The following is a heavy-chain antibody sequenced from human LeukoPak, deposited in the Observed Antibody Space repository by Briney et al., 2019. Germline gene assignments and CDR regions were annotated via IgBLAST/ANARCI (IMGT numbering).Heavy chain of an antibody. J-gene: IGHJ4*02. V-gene: IGHV4-59*11. Sequence: SETLSLTCTVSGGSISSHYWSWIRQPPGKGLEWIGDIYYSGSTNYNPSLESRVTISVDTSKNQFSLKLSSVTAADTAVYYCARYRADCYDSSGYSYYFDYRGQGTLVTVSS. CDR2: IYYSGST. D-gene: IGHD3-22*01. CDR3: ARYRADCYDSSGYSYYFDY. CDR1: GGSISSHY.